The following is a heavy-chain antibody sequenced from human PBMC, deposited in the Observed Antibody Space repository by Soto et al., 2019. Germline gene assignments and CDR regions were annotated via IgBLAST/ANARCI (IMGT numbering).Heavy chain of an antibody. V-gene: IGHV4-30-4*01. J-gene: IGHJ6*02. Sequence: SEPLSLTRAATRDSISVGSWWGCVRQPPGKGLEWIGNIYYSGNTYYYPSLKRRLIISIDTSKNQFSLKVGSVTAADTAVYYCASSSLYGMDVWGQGTTVT. CDR1: RDSISVGSW. CDR3: ASSSLYGMDV. CDR2: IYYSGNT.